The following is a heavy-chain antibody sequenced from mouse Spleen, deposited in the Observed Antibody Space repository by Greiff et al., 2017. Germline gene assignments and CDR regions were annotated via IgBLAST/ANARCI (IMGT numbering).Heavy chain of an antibody. Sequence: EVHLVESGGGLVKPGGSLKLSCAASGFTFSSYTMSWVRQTPEKRLEWVATISGGGGNTYYPDSVKGRFTISRDNAKNTLYLQMSSLRSEDTALYYCARRSAFDYWGQGTTLTVSS. V-gene: IGHV5-9*01. J-gene: IGHJ2*01. CDR3: ARRSAFDY. CDR2: ISGGGGNT. D-gene: IGHD1-3*01. CDR1: GFTFSSYT.